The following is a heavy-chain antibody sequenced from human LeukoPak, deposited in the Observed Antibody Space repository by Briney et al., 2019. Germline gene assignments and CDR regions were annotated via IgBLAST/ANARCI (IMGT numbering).Heavy chain of an antibody. J-gene: IGHJ3*02. Sequence: PGASLRLSCAVSGFTVSSNYMSWVRQAPGKGLEWASIIYTGGNTYYADSVEGRFTISRDNSRNTLYLQMNSLRPEDTAVYYCARQLGYCTSTSCFGRSGTFDIWGQGTMVTVSS. V-gene: IGHV3-66*02. CDR3: ARQLGYCTSTSCFGRSGTFDI. CDR2: IYTGGNT. D-gene: IGHD2-2*01. CDR1: GFTVSSNY.